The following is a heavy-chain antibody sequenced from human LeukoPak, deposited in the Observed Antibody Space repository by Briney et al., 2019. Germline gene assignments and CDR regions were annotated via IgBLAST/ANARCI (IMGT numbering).Heavy chain of an antibody. J-gene: IGHJ4*02. D-gene: IGHD3-9*01. Sequence: PGGSLRLSCAASGFTFSSYSMNWVRQASGKGLEWVSYISSSSSTIYYADSVKGRFTISRDNAKNSLYLQMNSLRDEDTAVYYCARDSYYDILTGYFGIDYWGQGTLVTVSS. V-gene: IGHV3-48*02. CDR3: ARDSYYDILTGYFGIDY. CDR1: GFTFSSYS. CDR2: ISSSSSTI.